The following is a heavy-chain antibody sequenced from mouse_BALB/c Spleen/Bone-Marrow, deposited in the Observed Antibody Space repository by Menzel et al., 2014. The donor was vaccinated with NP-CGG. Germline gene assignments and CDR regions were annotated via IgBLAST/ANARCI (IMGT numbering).Heavy chain of an antibody. Sequence: DVMLVESGGGLVQPGGSLKLSCAASGFTFSSYTMSWVRQTPEKRLEWVAYISNGGGSTYYPDTVKGRFTISRDNAKNTLYLQMSSLKAEDTAMYYCARRVWSRGGDYWGQGTSVTVSP. V-gene: IGHV5-12-2*01. CDR2: ISNGGGST. J-gene: IGHJ4*01. CDR3: ARRVWSRGGDY. D-gene: IGHD2-10*02. CDR1: GFTFSSYT.